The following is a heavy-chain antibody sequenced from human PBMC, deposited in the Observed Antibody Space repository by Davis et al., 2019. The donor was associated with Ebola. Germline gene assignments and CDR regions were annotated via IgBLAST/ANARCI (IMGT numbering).Heavy chain of an antibody. D-gene: IGHD3-22*01. V-gene: IGHV4-61*05. CDR2: IYYSGST. CDR3: ASYYYDSSGYYLLDTAEYFQH. Sequence: GSLRLSCTVSGGSIISSSSYWGWIRQPPGKGLEWIGYIYYSGSTNYNPSLKSRVTISVDTSKNQFSLKLSSVTAADTAVYYCASYYYDSSGYYLLDTAEYFQHWGQGTLVTVSS. J-gene: IGHJ1*01. CDR1: GGSIISSSSY.